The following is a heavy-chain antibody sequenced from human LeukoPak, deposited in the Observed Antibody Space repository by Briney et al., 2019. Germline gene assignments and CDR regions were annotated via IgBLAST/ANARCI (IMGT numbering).Heavy chain of an antibody. CDR2: ISGSGGST. V-gene: IGHV3-23*01. CDR1: GFTFSSYA. Sequence: GGSLRLSCAASGFTFSSYAMSWVRQAPGKGLEWVSAISGSGGSTYYADSVKGRFTISRDNSKNTLYLQMNSLRAEDTAVYYCAKDPRRDGHNYHFDYWGQGTLVTVSS. D-gene: IGHD5-24*01. J-gene: IGHJ4*02. CDR3: AKDPRRDGHNYHFDY.